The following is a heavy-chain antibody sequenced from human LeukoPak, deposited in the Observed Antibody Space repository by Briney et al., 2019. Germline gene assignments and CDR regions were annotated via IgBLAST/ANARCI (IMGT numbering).Heavy chain of an antibody. CDR1: GYTFTVYY. J-gene: IGHJ6*03. CDR2: INPNSGGT. V-gene: IGHV1-2*02. D-gene: IGHD5-18*01. Sequence: GASVKVSSKASGYTFTVYYMHWVRQAPGQGREWMGWINPNSGGTNYAQKFQGRVTMTRDTSISTAYMELSRLRSDDTAVYYCARDLWRIHDYYYYYMDVWGKGTTVTISS. CDR3: ARDLWRIHDYYYYYMDV.